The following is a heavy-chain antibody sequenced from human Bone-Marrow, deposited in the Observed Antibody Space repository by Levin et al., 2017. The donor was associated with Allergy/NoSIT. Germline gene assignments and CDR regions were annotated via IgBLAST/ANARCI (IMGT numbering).Heavy chain of an antibody. D-gene: IGHD2-15*01. CDR1: GFTFGSSA. CDR3: AKDQYSTRPSGGMDV. CDR2: ISGSGGDT. V-gene: IGHV3-23*01. J-gene: IGHJ6*02. Sequence: GESLKISCAASGFTFGSSAMSWVRQAPGKGLEWVSGISGSGGDTYNADSVQGRFTISRDNSKNTLYLLMSSLRAEDTAIYSCAKDQYSTRPSGGMDVWGPGTTVTVSS.